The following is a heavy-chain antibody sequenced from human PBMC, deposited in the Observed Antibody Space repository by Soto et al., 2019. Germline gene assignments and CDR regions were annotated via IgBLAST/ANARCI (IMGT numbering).Heavy chain of an antibody. CDR2: IYWGDDK. CDR1: AFSLSTSGVG. Sequence: QITLKESGTTLVKPTQTLTLTCTFSAFSLSTSGVGVGWIRQPPGKALEWLTFIYWGDDKRYSPSLKSRLTITKDTSKTQVVLTMTNMDPVDTATYYCARLVAAGITYYFDSWGQGTLVTVSS. J-gene: IGHJ4*02. CDR3: ARLVAAGITYYFDS. V-gene: IGHV2-5*02. D-gene: IGHD2-21*01.